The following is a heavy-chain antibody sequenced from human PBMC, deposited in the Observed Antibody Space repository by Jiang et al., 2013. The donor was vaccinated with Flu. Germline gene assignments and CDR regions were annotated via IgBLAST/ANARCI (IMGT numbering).Heavy chain of an antibody. CDR3: ARPYYYYMDV. CDR1: GGSISSDNW. CDR2: IHHSGST. V-gene: IGHV4-4*02. Sequence: PGLVKPSGTLSLTCVVSGGSISSDNWWGCVRQSPGKGLEWIGEIHHSGSTNYNPSLKSRVTISVDRSKNQFSLNLSSVTAADTAVYYCARPYYYYMDVWGKGTTVTVSS. J-gene: IGHJ6*03.